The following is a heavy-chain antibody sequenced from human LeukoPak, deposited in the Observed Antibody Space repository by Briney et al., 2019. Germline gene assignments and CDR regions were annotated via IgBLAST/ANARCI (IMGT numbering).Heavy chain of an antibody. D-gene: IGHD2-15*01. CDR2: IGGSGDST. J-gene: IGHJ4*02. Sequence: HAGGSLRLSCAASGFTFYAYAMTWVRQAPGKGREWVSGIGGSGDSTIYADSVRGRFTISRDNSKDTLYLQMNNLRAEDTAIYYCAKDAWTYCSDCSWGPTSLYYWGQGTLVTVSS. CDR3: AKDAWTYCSDCSWGPTSLYY. CDR1: GFTFYAYA. V-gene: IGHV3-23*01.